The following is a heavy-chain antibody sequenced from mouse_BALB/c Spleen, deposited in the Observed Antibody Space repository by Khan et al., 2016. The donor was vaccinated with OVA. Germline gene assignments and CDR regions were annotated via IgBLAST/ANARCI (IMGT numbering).Heavy chain of an antibody. CDR3: ARSADGYYGVLDY. D-gene: IGHD2-3*01. CDR2: IYPGDGDT. V-gene: IGHV1-87*01. J-gene: IGHJ4*01. CDR1: GYTFTSYW. Sequence: QVQLKESGAELARPGASVKLSCKASGYTFTSYWMQWVKQRPGQGLEWIGAIYPGDGDTRYTQKFKGKATLTADKSSSTAYMQLSSLASEDSAVYYCARSADGYYGVLDYWGQGTSVTVSS.